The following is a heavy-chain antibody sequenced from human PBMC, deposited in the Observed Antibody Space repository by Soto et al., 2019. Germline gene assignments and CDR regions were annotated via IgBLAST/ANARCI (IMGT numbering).Heavy chain of an antibody. D-gene: IGHD2-15*01. CDR2: ISYDGSNK. Sequence: GGSLRLSCAASGFTFSSYAMHWVRQAPGKGLEWVAVISYDGSNKYYADSVKGRFTISRDNSKNTLYLQMNSLRAEDTAVYYCAREHRPTPDASDIWGQETMVTVS. CDR3: AREHRPTPDASDI. V-gene: IGHV3-30-3*01. CDR1: GFTFSSYA. J-gene: IGHJ3*02.